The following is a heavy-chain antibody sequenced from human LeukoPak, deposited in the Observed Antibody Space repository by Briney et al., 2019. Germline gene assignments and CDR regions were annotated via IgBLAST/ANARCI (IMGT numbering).Heavy chain of an antibody. CDR3: ARTVGYYYSVFDI. CDR2: IYSGGST. V-gene: IGHV3-53*01. D-gene: IGHD3-22*01. J-gene: IGHJ3*02. CDR1: GFIVSTSY. Sequence: GGSLRLSCAASGFIVSTSYMSWVRQAPGKGLEWVSVIYSGGSTYYADSVKGRFTISRDNSKNTLSLQMNSLRAEDTALYYCARTVGYYYSVFDIWGQGTMVTASS.